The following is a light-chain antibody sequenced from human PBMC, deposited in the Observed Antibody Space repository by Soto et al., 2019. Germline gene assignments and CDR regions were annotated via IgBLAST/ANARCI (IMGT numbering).Light chain of an antibody. J-gene: IGLJ1*01. Sequence: SYDLTQPPSVSVAPGQTASITCGGNNFGRKSVHWYQQKPGQAPVLVVFEDSDRPSGIPDRFFGSNSGNTATLTISRVKAGDEADYYCQVWDSATEHYVLGTGTKVTVL. CDR2: EDS. CDR3: QVWDSATEHYV. V-gene: IGLV3-21*02. CDR1: NFGRKS.